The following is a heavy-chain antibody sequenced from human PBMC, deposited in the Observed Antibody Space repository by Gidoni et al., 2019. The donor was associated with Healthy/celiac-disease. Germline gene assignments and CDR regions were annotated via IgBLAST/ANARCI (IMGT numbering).Heavy chain of an antibody. CDR1: GFTFVDYA. D-gene: IGHD3-10*01. Sequence: EVQLVESGGGLVQPGRSLRLSCAAPGFTFVDYAMHWVRQAPGKGLEWVSGISWNSGSIGYADSVKGRVTISRDNAKNSLYLQMNSLRAEDTALYYCAKDAVEIIGPNYFDYWGQGTLVTVSS. CDR3: AKDAVEIIGPNYFDY. V-gene: IGHV3-9*01. CDR2: ISWNSGSI. J-gene: IGHJ4*02.